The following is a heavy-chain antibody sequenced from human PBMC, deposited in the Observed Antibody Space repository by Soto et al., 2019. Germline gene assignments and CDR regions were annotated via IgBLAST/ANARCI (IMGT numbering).Heavy chain of an antibody. J-gene: IGHJ6*02. V-gene: IGHV1-46*01. CDR2: INPSGGST. D-gene: IGHD3-10*01. CDR3: ARDLHYYYGLGSPYYYYGMDV. CDR1: GYTFTSYY. Sequence: ASVKVSCKASGYTFTSYYMHWVRQAPGQGLEWMGIINPSGGSTSYAQKFQGRVTMTRDTSTSTVYMELSSLRSEDTAVYYCARDLHYYYGLGSPYYYYGMDVWGQGTTVTVSS.